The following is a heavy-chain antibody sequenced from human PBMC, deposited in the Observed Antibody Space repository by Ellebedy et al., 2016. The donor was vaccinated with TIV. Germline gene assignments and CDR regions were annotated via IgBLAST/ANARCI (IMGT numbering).Heavy chain of an antibody. V-gene: IGHV3-30*03. J-gene: IGHJ4*02. CDR3: ARDTGDGYFYQLDY. Sequence: GGSLRLSXAASGFTFRSYGMYWVRQAPGKGLEWVAFISYDATDKYHVDSVEGRFAVSRDNSKNTLHLQMNSLRTEDTAVYYCARDTGDGYFYQLDYWGQGTLVTVSS. D-gene: IGHD2-21*01. CDR1: GFTFRSYG. CDR2: ISYDATDK.